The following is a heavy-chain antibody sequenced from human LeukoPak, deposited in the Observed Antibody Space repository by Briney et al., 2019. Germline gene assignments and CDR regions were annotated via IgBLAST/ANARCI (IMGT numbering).Heavy chain of an antibody. CDR3: AKARYSNYPWFDP. CDR2: ISGSGGII. CDR1: GFTFSSYA. J-gene: IGHJ5*02. V-gene: IGHV3-23*01. D-gene: IGHD4-11*01. Sequence: GGSLRLSCAASGFTFSSYAMSWVRQAPGKGLEWVSAISGSGGIIYYVDSVKGRFTISRDNSKNTLYLQMNSLRAEDTAVYYCAKARYSNYPWFDPWGQGTLVTVSS.